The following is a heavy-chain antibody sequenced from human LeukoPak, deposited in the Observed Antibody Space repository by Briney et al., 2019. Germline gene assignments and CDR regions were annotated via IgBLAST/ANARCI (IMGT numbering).Heavy chain of an antibody. D-gene: IGHD1-1*01. CDR3: ARDRGTDYFYYGMDV. J-gene: IGHJ6*02. CDR2: IYTSGST. Sequence: SETLSLTCTVSGSISGYYWSWIRQPPGKGLEWIGYIYTSGSTNYNPSLKSRVTISVDRSKNQFSLKLSSMIAADTAVYYCARDRGTDYFYYGMDVWGQGTTVTVSS. V-gene: IGHV4-59*01. CDR1: GSISGYY.